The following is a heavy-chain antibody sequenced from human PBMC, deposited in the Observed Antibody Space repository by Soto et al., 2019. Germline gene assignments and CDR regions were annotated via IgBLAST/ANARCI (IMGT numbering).Heavy chain of an antibody. V-gene: IGHV4-59*01. CDR2: IYYSGST. Sequence: PSETLSLTCTVSGGSISSYYWSWIRQPPGRGLEWIGYIYYSGSTNYNPSLKSRVTISVDTSKNQFSLKLSSVTAADTAVYYCARVRYFDWLLYMDYWGQGTLVTVSS. J-gene: IGHJ4*02. CDR1: GGSISSYY. D-gene: IGHD3-9*01. CDR3: ARVRYFDWLLYMDY.